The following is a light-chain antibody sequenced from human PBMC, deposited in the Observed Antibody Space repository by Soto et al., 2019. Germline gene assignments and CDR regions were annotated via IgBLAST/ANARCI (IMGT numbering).Light chain of an antibody. V-gene: IGKV2-24*01. CDR2: KIS. Sequence: DIVLTQTPLSSPVTLGQPASISCRSSQSLLHSDGHTYLSWLQQRPGQSPRLLIYKISNRFSGXTXXFSGSGAGTDFTLKISRVEAEDVGVYYCMQLTQSITFGQGTRLEIK. CDR1: QSLLHSDGHTY. CDR3: MQLTQSIT. J-gene: IGKJ5*01.